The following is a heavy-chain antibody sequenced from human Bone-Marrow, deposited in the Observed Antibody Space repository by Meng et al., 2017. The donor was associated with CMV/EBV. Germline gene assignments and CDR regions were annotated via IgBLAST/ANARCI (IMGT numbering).Heavy chain of an antibody. D-gene: IGHD2-2*01. V-gene: IGHV1-18*01. Sequence: ASVKVSCKASGYTFTSYGISWVRQAPGQGLEWMGWISAYNGNTNYAQKLQGRVTMTTDTSTSTAYMELRSLRSDDTAVYYCARSYCSSTSCYWSDWFDPWGQGTLVTFSS. J-gene: IGHJ5*02. CDR1: GYTFTSYG. CDR2: ISAYNGNT. CDR3: ARSYCSSTSCYWSDWFDP.